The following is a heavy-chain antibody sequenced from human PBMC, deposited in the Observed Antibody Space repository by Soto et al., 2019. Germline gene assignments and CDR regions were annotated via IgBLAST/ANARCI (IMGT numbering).Heavy chain of an antibody. D-gene: IGHD5-12*01. V-gene: IGHV4-34*01. Sequence: SETLSLTCAVYCGSFSGYYWSWIRQPPGKGLEWIGEINHSGSTNYNPSLKSRVTISVDTSKNQFSLKLSSVTAADTAVYYCARGFRAWDGYNYHYYYYGMDVWGQGTTVTVSS. CDR1: CGSFSGYY. CDR2: INHSGST. J-gene: IGHJ6*02. CDR3: ARGFRAWDGYNYHYYYYGMDV.